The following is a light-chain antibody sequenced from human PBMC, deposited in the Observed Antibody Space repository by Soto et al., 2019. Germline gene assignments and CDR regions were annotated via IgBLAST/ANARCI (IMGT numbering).Light chain of an antibody. Sequence: EIVLTQSPATLSLXPGERATLSCRASQSVSSYLAWYQQKPGQAPRLLIYDASNRATGIPARFSGSGSGTDFTPTISSLEPEDFAVYYCQQRSNWLITFGQGTRLEIK. CDR1: QSVSSY. CDR2: DAS. V-gene: IGKV3-11*01. J-gene: IGKJ5*01. CDR3: QQRSNWLIT.